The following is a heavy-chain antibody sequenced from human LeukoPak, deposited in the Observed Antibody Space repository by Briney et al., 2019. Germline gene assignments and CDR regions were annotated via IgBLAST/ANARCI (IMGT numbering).Heavy chain of an antibody. CDR1: GYTFTSYA. V-gene: IGHV1-3*01. CDR3: ARDLAAAGPDY. CDR2: INAGNGNT. D-gene: IGHD6-13*01. J-gene: IGHJ4*02. Sequence: ASVKVSCKASGYTFTSYAMHWVRQAPGQRLEWMGWINAGNGNTKYSQKFQGRVTITRDTSASTAYMELSSLRSEDTAVYCCARDLAAAGPDYWGQGTLVTVSS.